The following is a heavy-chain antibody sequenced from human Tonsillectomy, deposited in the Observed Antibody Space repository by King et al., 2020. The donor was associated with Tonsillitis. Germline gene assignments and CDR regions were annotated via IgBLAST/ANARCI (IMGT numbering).Heavy chain of an antibody. V-gene: IGHV3-30*18. J-gene: IGHJ4*02. Sequence: VQLVESVGGVVQPGESLRLSCAASGFTFSNYGMHWVRQAPGKGLEWVAVISFDGSNTHYADSVKGRFTFSRDNSKNTLYLQMNSLRAEDTAVYFCAKEGYCSGGSCYGNYFDSWGQGILVTVSS. CDR1: GFTFSNYG. CDR3: AKEGYCSGGSCYGNYFDS. D-gene: IGHD2-15*01. CDR2: ISFDGSNT.